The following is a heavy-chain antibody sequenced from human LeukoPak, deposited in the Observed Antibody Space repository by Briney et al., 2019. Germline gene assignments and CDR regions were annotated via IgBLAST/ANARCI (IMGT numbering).Heavy chain of an antibody. V-gene: IGHV3-64*01. CDR3: ARALIAVAGTVGFDY. CDR1: GFTFSSYA. J-gene: IGHJ4*02. Sequence: GGSLRLSCVASGFTFSSYAMHWVRQAPGKGLEYVSAISSNGGSTYYANSVKGRFTISRDNSNNTLYLQMGSLRDEDMAVYYCARALIAVAGTVGFDYWGQGTLVTVSS. D-gene: IGHD6-19*01. CDR2: ISSNGGST.